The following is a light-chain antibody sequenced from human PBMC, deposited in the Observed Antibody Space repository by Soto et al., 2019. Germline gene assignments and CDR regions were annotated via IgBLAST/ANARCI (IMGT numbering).Light chain of an antibody. CDR2: AAS. CDR1: QDISSF. Sequence: SHLPHSNSSLSSSVGYIFTITCLASQDISSFLAWYQQKPMKAPKLLIYAASTLQNGVPLRFSGSGSGTDFTLTISSLQPEDFATYYCQQSYSTPITVGQGTRPEI. V-gene: IGKV1-39*01. CDR3: QQSYSTPIT. J-gene: IGKJ5*01.